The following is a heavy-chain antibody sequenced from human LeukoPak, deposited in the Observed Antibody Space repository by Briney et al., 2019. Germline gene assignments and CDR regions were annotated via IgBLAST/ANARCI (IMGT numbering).Heavy chain of an antibody. D-gene: IGHD3-10*01. CDR3: ARRGYFDY. J-gene: IGHJ4*02. V-gene: IGHV4-34*01. Sequence: SETLSLTCAVYGGSFSGYYWSWIRQPPGKGLEWIGEINHSGSTNYNPSLKGRVTISVDTCKKQFSLKLTSVTAADTAIYYCARRGYFDYWGQGILVTVSA. CDR1: GGSFSGYY. CDR2: INHSGST.